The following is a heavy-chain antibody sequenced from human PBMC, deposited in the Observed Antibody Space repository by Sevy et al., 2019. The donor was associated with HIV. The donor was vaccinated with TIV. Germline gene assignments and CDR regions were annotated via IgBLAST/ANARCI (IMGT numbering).Heavy chain of an antibody. Sequence: ASVKVSCKASGYTFTGYYMHWVRQAPGQGLEWMGWINPNSGGTNYAQMFQGRVTMTRDTSISTAYMELSRLRSDDTAVYYCARDPWGEGAFDIWGQGTMVTVSS. J-gene: IGHJ3*02. CDR2: INPNSGGT. V-gene: IGHV1-2*02. D-gene: IGHD7-27*01. CDR1: GYTFTGYY. CDR3: ARDPWGEGAFDI.